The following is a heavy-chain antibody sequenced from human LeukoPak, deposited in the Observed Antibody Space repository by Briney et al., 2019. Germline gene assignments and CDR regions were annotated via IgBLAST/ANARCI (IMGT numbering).Heavy chain of an antibody. CDR3: ARGRWELLSWFDP. CDR1: GGTFSRYA. J-gene: IGHJ5*02. CDR2: IIPIFGTA. Sequence: RASVKVSCKASGGTFSRYAISWVRQAPGQGLEWMGGIIPIFGTANYAQKFQGRVTITTDESTSTAYMELSSLRSEDTAVYYCARGRWELLSWFDPWGQGTLVTVSS. D-gene: IGHD1-26*01. V-gene: IGHV1-69*05.